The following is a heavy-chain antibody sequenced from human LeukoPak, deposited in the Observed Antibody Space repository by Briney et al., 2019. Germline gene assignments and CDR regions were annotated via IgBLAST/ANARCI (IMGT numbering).Heavy chain of an antibody. CDR2: MNPKSGNT. CDR1: GYTFTGYY. J-gene: IGHJ4*02. V-gene: IGHV1-8*02. CDR3: ARGVNSQGTAMVLFDS. D-gene: IGHD5-18*01. Sequence: ASVKVSCKASGYTFTGYYMHWVRQAPGQGLEWMGWMNPKSGNTGYLQKFQGRVTMTRDTSMSTAFMELNSQTSEDTAVYYCARGVNSQGTAMVLFDSWGQGSLVTVSA.